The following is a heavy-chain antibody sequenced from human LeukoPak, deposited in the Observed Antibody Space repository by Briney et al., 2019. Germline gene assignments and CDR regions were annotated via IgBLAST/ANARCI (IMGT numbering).Heavy chain of an antibody. CDR1: GFTFSMYW. Sequence: GGSLRLSCAASGFTFSMYWMSWVRQGPGKGLEWVANIKQDGSEIYYVDSVKGRFTISRDNAKSSLYLQMNSLRAEDTAVYYCARDDRYTSWNWGQGTLVTVSS. CDR3: ARDDRYTSWN. J-gene: IGHJ4*02. CDR2: IKQDGSEI. D-gene: IGHD5-18*01. V-gene: IGHV3-7*05.